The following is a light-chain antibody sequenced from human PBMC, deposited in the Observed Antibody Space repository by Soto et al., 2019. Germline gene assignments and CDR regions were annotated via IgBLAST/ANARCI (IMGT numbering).Light chain of an antibody. CDR2: EGT. V-gene: IGLV2-23*01. CDR3: CSSAGSSLYV. Sequence: QSVLTQPASVSGSPGQSIAISCTGTSSDVGSYNLVSWYQQHPGKAPKLMIYEGTKRPPGVSNRFSGSKSGNTASLTISGLQAEDEADYYCCSSAGSSLYVFGSGTKVTVL. J-gene: IGLJ1*01. CDR1: SSDVGSYNL.